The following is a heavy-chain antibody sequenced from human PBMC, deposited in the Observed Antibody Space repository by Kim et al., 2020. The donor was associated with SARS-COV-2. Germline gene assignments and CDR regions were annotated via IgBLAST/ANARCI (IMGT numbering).Heavy chain of an antibody. CDR2: IYYSGST. J-gene: IGHJ5*02. D-gene: IGHD6-19*01. Sequence: SETLSLTCTVSGGSISSYYWSWIRQPPGKGLEWIGYIYYSGSTNYNPSLKSRVTISVDTSKNQFSLKLSSVTAADTAVYYCAGVHYSGGWYKYRGSEGWFDPWGQGTLVTVSS. CDR3: AGVHYSGGWYKYRGSEGWFDP. V-gene: IGHV4-59*13. CDR1: GGSISSYY.